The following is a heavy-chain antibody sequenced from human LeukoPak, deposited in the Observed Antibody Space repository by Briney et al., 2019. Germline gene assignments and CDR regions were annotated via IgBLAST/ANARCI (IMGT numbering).Heavy chain of an antibody. J-gene: IGHJ4*02. Sequence: TSVKVSCKASGFTFTSSAMQWGRQARGQRLERIGWIVVGSGNTNYEQKFQERVTITRDMSTSTAYMELTSLRSEDSAVYYCAADLNYYDSSGSGDYWAREPWSPSPQ. V-gene: IGHV1-58*02. CDR2: IVVGSGNT. D-gene: IGHD3-22*01. CDR3: AADLNYYDSSGSGDY. CDR1: GFTFTSSA.